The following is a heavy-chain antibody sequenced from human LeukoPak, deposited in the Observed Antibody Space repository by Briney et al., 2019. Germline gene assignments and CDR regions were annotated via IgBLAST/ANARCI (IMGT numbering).Heavy chain of an antibody. Sequence: ASVKVSCKVSGYTLTELSIHWVRQAPGKGLEWLGGFDPEDAETIYAQKFQGRVTMTEDTSTDTAYMYLNSLRSEDTAVYFCATNRGYWGQGTLVTVSS. CDR3: ATNRGY. CDR1: GYTLTELS. CDR2: FDPEDAET. V-gene: IGHV1-24*01. J-gene: IGHJ4*02.